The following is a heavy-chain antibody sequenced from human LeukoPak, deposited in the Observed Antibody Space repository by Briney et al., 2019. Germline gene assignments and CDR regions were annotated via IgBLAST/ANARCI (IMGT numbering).Heavy chain of an antibody. Sequence: PGGSLRLSCVASGFTFSDYNMSWIRQAPGKGPEYISYIDTSDATKNYADSVKGRFTVSRDNAKNSLYLQMNSLRAEDTAVYYCARAKIASLGGRGGIDYWGQGTLVTVSS. D-gene: IGHD3-3*02. V-gene: IGHV3-11*04. CDR3: ARAKIASLGGRGGIDY. CDR1: GFTFSDYN. CDR2: IDTSDATK. J-gene: IGHJ4*02.